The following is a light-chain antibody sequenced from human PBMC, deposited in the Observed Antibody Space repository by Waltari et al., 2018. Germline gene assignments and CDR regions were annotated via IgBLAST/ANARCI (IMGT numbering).Light chain of an antibody. Sequence: EIMLTQSPGTLSLSPGERATLSCRASQSISSSLAWYQQKPGQAPRLLIYAASNRATGIPDRFSGSRSGTDFSLTISRLEPEDFAVYFCQHYQRIPVTFGRGTKVEIK. J-gene: IGKJ1*01. CDR3: QHYQRIPVT. V-gene: IGKV3-20*01. CDR1: QSISSS. CDR2: AAS.